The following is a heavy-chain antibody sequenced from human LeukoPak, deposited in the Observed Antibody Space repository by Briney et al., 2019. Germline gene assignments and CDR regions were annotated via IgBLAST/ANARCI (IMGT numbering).Heavy chain of an antibody. V-gene: IGHV4-39*01. D-gene: IGHD4-17*01. CDR1: GGSVSSSLHS. CDR3: ARHFYGDYVFDY. CDR2: IYYSGST. Sequence: NPSETLSLPCTVSGGSVSSSLHSWGWVRQPPEKGLEWIGSIYYSGSTNYNASFNSRVTMSVDRSKDQFSLNLTSVAATDTAVYYCARHFYGDYVFDYWGKGTLVTVTS. J-gene: IGHJ4*02.